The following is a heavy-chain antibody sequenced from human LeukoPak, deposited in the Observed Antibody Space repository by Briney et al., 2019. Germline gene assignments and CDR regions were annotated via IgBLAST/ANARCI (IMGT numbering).Heavy chain of an antibody. CDR3: AKGGDYGDSYFDY. CDR2: ISWNSGSI. V-gene: IGHV3-9*03. CDR1: GFTLDDYA. Sequence: QPGRSLRLSCAASGFTLDDYAMHWVRQAPGKGLEWVSGISWNSGSIGYADSVKGRFTISRDNAKNSLYLQMNSLRAEDMALYYCAKGGDYGDSYFDYWGQGTLVTVSS. J-gene: IGHJ4*02. D-gene: IGHD4-17*01.